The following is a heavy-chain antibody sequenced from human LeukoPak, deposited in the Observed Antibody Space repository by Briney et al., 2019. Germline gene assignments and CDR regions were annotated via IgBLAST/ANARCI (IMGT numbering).Heavy chain of an antibody. D-gene: IGHD2-21*02. J-gene: IGHJ4*02. CDR3: ARAVVVTALKYFDY. CDR1: RFTFSDYY. Sequence: PGGSLRLSCAASRFTFSDYYMSWIRQAPGKGLEWVSYISSSSSYTNYADSVKGRFTISRDNAKNSLHLQMNSLRAEDTAVYYCARAVVVTALKYFDYWGQGTLVTVSS. V-gene: IGHV3-11*06. CDR2: ISSSSSYT.